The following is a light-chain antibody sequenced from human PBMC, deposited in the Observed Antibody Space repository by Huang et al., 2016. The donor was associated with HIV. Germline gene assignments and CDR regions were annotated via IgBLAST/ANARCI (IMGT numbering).Light chain of an antibody. V-gene: IGKV1-5*03. CDR3: QHYHSFPWT. J-gene: IGKJ1*01. CDR2: VAS. Sequence: DIQMTQSSATLSASVGDRVTITCRASQSIGTWLAWYQQKPRKAPNLLIYVASTLESGVPYRFSGGGSRTEFTLTINSLQPDECATYYCQHYHSFPWTFGQGTKVEV. CDR1: QSIGTW.